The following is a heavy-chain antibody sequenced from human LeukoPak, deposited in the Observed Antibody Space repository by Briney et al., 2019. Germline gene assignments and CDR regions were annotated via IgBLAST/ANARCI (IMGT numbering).Heavy chain of an antibody. CDR3: ARLGTGSCSSTSCYNAFDI. CDR1: GGSISSSSYY. J-gene: IGHJ3*02. D-gene: IGHD2-2*02. Sequence: HSETLSLTCTVSGGSISSSSYYWGWIRQPPGKGLEWIGSIYYSGSTYYNPSLKSRVTISVDTSKNQFSLKLSSVTAADTAVYYCARLGTGSCSSTSCYNAFDIWGQGTMVTVSS. CDR2: IYYSGST. V-gene: IGHV4-39*01.